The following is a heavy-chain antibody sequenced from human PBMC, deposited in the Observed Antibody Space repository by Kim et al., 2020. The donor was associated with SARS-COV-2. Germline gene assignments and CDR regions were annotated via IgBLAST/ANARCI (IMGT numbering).Heavy chain of an antibody. V-gene: IGHV3-30*01. Sequence: KGRFTISRDNSKNTLYLQMNSLRAEDTAVYYCARGADYYGSGSYHNWFDPWGQGTLVTVSS. D-gene: IGHD3-10*01. CDR3: ARGADYYGSGSYHNWFDP. J-gene: IGHJ5*02.